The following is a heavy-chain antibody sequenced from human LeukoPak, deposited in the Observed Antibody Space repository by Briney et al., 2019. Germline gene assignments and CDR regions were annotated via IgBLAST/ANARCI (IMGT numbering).Heavy chain of an antibody. V-gene: IGHV4-30-2*01. Sequence: KPSETLSLTCAVSGGSISSGGYSWSWIRQPPGKGLEWIGYIYHSGSTYYNPSLKSRVTISVDRSKNQFSLKLSSVTAADTAVYYCARGGDIAVAETWFDPWGQGTLVTVSS. CDR1: GGSISSGGYS. D-gene: IGHD6-19*01. J-gene: IGHJ5*02. CDR2: IYHSGST. CDR3: ARGGDIAVAETWFDP.